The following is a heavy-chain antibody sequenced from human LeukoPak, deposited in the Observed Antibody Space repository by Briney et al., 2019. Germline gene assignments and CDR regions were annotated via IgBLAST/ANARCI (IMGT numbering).Heavy chain of an antibody. CDR2: ISGSGGST. Sequence: GGSLRLSCAASGFTFSSYSMNWVRQAPGKGLEWVSSISGSGGSTYYADSVKGRFSISRDNSKNTLYLQMNSLRAEDTAVYYCAKDRVVVTAIKGDCFDYWGQGTLVTVSS. J-gene: IGHJ4*02. CDR3: AKDRVVVTAIKGDCFDY. V-gene: IGHV3-23*01. CDR1: GFTFSSYS. D-gene: IGHD2-21*02.